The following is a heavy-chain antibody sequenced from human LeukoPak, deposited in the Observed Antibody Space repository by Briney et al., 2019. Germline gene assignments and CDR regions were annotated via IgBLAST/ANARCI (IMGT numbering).Heavy chain of an antibody. CDR2: INHSGST. Sequence: SETLSLTCAVYGGSFSGYFWRWIRQPPGKGLEWIGEINHSGSTNYNPSLESRVIISADTSKNQFSLKLSTVTAADTAVYYCARGVREIPVLAAATPSPDYHYAVDVWGLGTTVTVSS. V-gene: IGHV4-34*01. CDR1: GGSFSGYF. J-gene: IGHJ6*02. D-gene: IGHD2-15*01. CDR3: ARGVREIPVLAAATPSPDYHYAVDV.